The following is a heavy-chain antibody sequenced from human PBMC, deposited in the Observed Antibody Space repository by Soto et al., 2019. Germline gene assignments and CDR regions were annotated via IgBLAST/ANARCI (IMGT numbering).Heavy chain of an antibody. D-gene: IGHD2-15*01. V-gene: IGHV1-69*13. CDR1: GGTFSSYA. CDR2: IIPFFGTA. J-gene: IGHJ4*02. Sequence: GASVKVSCKASGGTFSSYAISWVRQAPGQGLEWMGGIIPFFGTANYAQKFQGRVTITADESTSTAYMELSSLRSEDTGVYYCARESLYCSGGSCYFLPGIDYWGQGTLVTVSS. CDR3: ARESLYCSGGSCYFLPGIDY.